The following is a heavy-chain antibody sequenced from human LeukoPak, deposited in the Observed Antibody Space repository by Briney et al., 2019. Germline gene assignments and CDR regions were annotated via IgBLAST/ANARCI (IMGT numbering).Heavy chain of an antibody. Sequence: GGSLRLSCAASGFTFGSSAMSWVRQAPGKGPEWVSTFSRSGPDTYYADSVKGRFTIFRDNSKNTRYLQMNSLRAEDTAVYYCAKGSLGSWYYFDYWGQGTLVTVSS. CDR1: GFTFGSSA. J-gene: IGHJ4*02. CDR3: AKGSLGSWYYFDY. CDR2: FSRSGPDT. V-gene: IGHV3-23*01. D-gene: IGHD6-13*01.